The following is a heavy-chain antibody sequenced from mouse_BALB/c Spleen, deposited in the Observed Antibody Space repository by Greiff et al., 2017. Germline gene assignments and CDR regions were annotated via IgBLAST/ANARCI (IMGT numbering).Heavy chain of an antibody. Sequence: EVKLMESGPGLVKPSQSLSLTCSVTGYSITSGYYWNWIRQFPGNKLEWMGYISYDGSNNYNPSLKNRISITRDTSKNQFFLKLNSVTTEDTATYYCAREDYDYRFAYWGQGTLVTVSA. CDR2: ISYDGSN. CDR3: AREDYDYRFAY. D-gene: IGHD2-4*01. CDR1: GYSITSGYY. V-gene: IGHV3-6*02. J-gene: IGHJ3*01.